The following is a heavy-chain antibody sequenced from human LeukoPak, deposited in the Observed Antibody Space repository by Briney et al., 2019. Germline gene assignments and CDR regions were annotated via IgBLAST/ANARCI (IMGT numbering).Heavy chain of an antibody. D-gene: IGHD4-23*01. CDR3: ATSGNHCMDV. Sequence: GGSLRLSCAASGFTFGSYSMNWVRQAPGKGLEWVSSISSSSSYIYYADSVKGRFTISRDNAKNSLYLQMNSLRAEDTAVYYCATSGNHCMDVWGKGTTVTVSS. CDR1: GFTFGSYS. J-gene: IGHJ6*03. V-gene: IGHV3-21*01. CDR2: ISSSSSYI.